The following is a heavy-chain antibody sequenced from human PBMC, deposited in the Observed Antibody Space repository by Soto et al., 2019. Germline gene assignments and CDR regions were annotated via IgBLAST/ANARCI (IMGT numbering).Heavy chain of an antibody. CDR3: ATQLTGDLDF. Sequence: QVQLVQSGAEVREPGSSVKVSCMASGGTFSTSAMNWVRQAPGQGLEWVGGIIPVFGKATYAQNFEGRVTITADGSTTTAYMELSRLRSEDSAVSYCATQLTGDLDFWGQGTLVIVSS. V-gene: IGHV1-69*12. J-gene: IGHJ4*02. CDR2: IIPVFGKA. CDR1: GGTFSTSA. D-gene: IGHD7-27*01.